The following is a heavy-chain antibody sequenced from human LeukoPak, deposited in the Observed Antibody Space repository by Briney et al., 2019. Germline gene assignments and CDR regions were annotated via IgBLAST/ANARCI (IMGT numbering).Heavy chain of an antibody. V-gene: IGHV5-51*01. D-gene: IGHD2-2*02. CDR2: IYPGDSDT. J-gene: IGHJ5*02. CDR1: GYSFTSYW. Sequence: GESLKISCKGSGYSFTSYWIGWVRQMPGKGLEWMGIIYPGDSDTRYSPSFQGQVTISADKSISTAYLQWSSLKASDTAMYYCARCSSTSCYRLGNWFDPWGQGTLVTVSS. CDR3: ARCSSTSCYRLGNWFDP.